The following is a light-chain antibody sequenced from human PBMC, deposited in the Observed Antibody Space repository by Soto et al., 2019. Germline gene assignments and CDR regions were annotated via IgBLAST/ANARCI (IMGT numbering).Light chain of an antibody. Sequence: DIQMTQSPSALSASVGDSVTITCRASHSISTWLAWYQQKPGKAPKLLIYDASSLEGGVPSRFSGSGSGTEFTLTISGLQPDDFATYYCQQYNSYSWTFGQGTKVDI. CDR2: DAS. J-gene: IGKJ1*01. CDR1: HSISTW. CDR3: QQYNSYSWT. V-gene: IGKV1-5*01.